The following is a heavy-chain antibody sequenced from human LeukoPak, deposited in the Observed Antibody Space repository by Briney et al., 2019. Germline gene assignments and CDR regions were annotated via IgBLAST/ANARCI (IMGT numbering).Heavy chain of an antibody. CDR3: ARRWYAYCSGGSCYSGSWFDP. CDR2: IYPGDSDT. V-gene: IGHV5-51*01. CDR1: GSRFTSYW. Sequence: GASLKISCKGSGSRFTSYWIGWVRQMPGKGLEWMGIIYPGDSDTRYSPSFQGQVTISADKSISTAYLQWSSLKASDTAMYYCARRWYAYCSGGSCYSGSWFDPWGQGTLVTVSS. J-gene: IGHJ5*02. D-gene: IGHD2-15*01.